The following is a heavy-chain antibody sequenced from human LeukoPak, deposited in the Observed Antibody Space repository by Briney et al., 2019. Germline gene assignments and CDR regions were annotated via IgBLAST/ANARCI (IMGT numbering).Heavy chain of an antibody. V-gene: IGHV3-21*05. CDR3: ARDDNWEFDY. CDR2: IRGSRSGLGSGN. J-gene: IGHJ4*02. Sequence: PGGSLRLSCATSGFAFSDYSMNWVRQAPGKGLEWVANIRGSRSGLGSGNYYADSVKGRFTISRDNAKNSLYLQMDSLRADDTAFYHCARDDNWEFDYWGQGALVTVSS. D-gene: IGHD1-1*01. CDR1: GFAFSDYS.